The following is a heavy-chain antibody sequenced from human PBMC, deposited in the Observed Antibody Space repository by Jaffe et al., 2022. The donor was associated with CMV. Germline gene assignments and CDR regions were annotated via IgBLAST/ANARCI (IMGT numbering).Heavy chain of an antibody. CDR1: GGSISSYY. Sequence: QVQLQESGPGLVKPSETLSLTCTVSGGSISSYYWSWIRQPPGKGLEWIGYIYYSGSTNYNPSLKSRVTISVDTSKNQFSLKLSSVTAADTAVYYCARGGGSSWSDYWGQGTLVTVSS. V-gene: IGHV4-59*01. CDR3: ARGGGSSWSDY. J-gene: IGHJ4*02. D-gene: IGHD2-15*01. CDR2: IYYSGST.